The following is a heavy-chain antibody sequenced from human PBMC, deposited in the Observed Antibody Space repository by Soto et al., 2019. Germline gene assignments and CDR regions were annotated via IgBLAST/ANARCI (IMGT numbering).Heavy chain of an antibody. D-gene: IGHD2-2*01. Sequence: EVQLVESGGGLVQPGRSLRLSCAASGFTFDDYAMHWVRQAPGKGLEWVSGISWNSGSIGYADSVKGRFTIYRDNAKNSLYLQMNSLRAEDTALYYCAAAANAFDIWGQGTMVIVSS. CDR3: AAAANAFDI. V-gene: IGHV3-9*01. J-gene: IGHJ3*02. CDR1: GFTFDDYA. CDR2: ISWNSGSI.